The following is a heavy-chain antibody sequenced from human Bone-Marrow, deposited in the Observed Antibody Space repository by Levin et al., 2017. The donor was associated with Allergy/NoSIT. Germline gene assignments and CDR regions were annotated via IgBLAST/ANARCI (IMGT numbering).Heavy chain of an antibody. CDR2: IDWDDDK. CDR1: GFSLNTSGMC. Sequence: SGPTLVKPTQTLTLTCTFSGFSLNTSGMCVSWIRQLPGKALEWRALIDWDDDKYYSTSLRTRLPISNDTTNNQPVLTMTNIVPVDTARYYVARMAPGLAYAMDVWGQGTAVTVSS. V-gene: IGHV2-70*12. J-gene: IGHJ6*02. CDR3: ARMAPGLAYAMDV. D-gene: IGHD5-24*01.